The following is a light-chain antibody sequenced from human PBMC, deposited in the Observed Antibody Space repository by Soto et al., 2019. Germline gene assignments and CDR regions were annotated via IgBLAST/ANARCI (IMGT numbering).Light chain of an antibody. CDR3: QQSYSTPFT. CDR1: QNISSY. Sequence: DIQMTQSPSSLSASVGDRVTITCRASQNISSYLNWYQQKPGKAPKFLIYAASNLQSGVPSRFSGSGAGTAFTLTINSLQPEDFASYYCQQSYSTPFTFGPGTKVDIK. J-gene: IGKJ3*01. V-gene: IGKV1-39*01. CDR2: AAS.